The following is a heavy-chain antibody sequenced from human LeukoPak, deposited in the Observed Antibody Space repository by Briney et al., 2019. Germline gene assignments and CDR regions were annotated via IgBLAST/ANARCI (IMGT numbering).Heavy chain of an antibody. D-gene: IGHD3-10*01. CDR3: ATFDYGSGSLFSPFDY. CDR1: GYSFTSYW. Sequence: GESLKISCKGSGYSFTSYWIGWVRQMPGKGLEWMGIIYPGDSDTRYSASFQGQVTISADKSISTAYLQWSSLKASDTAMYYCATFDYGSGSLFSPFDYWGQGTLVTVSS. CDR2: IYPGDSDT. V-gene: IGHV5-51*01. J-gene: IGHJ4*02.